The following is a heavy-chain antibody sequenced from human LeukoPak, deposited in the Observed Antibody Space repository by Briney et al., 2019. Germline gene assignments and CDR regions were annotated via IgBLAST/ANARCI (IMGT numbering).Heavy chain of an antibody. CDR2: IYGGGNT. CDR3: ARAQFYYDSNTNGPDY. CDR1: GFTVSNNY. Sequence: GGSLRLSCAASGFTVSNNYMSWVRQAPGKGLEWVSVIYGGGNTFYADSVKGRFTISRDNSKNTLSLQMNSLRVEDTAVYYCARAQFYYDSNTNGPDYWGQGTLVTVSS. D-gene: IGHD3-22*01. V-gene: IGHV3-53*01. J-gene: IGHJ4*02.